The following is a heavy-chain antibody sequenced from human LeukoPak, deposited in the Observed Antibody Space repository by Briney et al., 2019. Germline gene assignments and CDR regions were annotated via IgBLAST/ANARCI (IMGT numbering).Heavy chain of an antibody. V-gene: IGHV3-23*01. CDR3: AKDQGYCTNGVCLTFDY. D-gene: IGHD2-8*01. J-gene: IGHJ4*02. CDR2: ISGSGGST. CDR1: GFTFSSYA. Sequence: GGSLRLSCAASGFTFSSYAMSWVRQAPGKGLEWVSAISGSGGSTYYADSVKGRFTISRDNSKNTLYLQMNSLRAEDTAVYYCAKDQGYCTNGVCLTFDYRGQGTLVTVSS.